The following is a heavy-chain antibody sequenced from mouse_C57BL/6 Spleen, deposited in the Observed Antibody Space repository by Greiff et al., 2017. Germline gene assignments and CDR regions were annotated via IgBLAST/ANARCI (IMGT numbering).Heavy chain of an antibody. CDR2: INPSSGYT. Sequence: QVQLQQSGAELAKPGASVKLSCKASGYTFTSYWMHWVKQRPGQGLEWIGYINPSSGYTKYNQKFKDKATLTADKSSSTAYMQLSSLTYEDSAVYYCERFSITTVLATGKNYFDYWGQGTTLTVSS. CDR1: GYTFTSYW. V-gene: IGHV1-7*01. D-gene: IGHD1-1*01. J-gene: IGHJ2*01. CDR3: ERFSITTVLATGKNYFDY.